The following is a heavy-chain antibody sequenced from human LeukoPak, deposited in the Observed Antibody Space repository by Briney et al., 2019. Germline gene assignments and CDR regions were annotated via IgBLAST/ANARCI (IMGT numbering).Heavy chain of an antibody. Sequence: PSETPSLTCAVYGGSFSGYYWSWIRQPPGKGLEWIGEINHSGSTNYNPSLKSRVTISVDTSKNQFSLKLSSVTAADTAVYYCARGVPGYCSSTSCYPFDYWGQGTLVTVSS. CDR2: INHSGST. J-gene: IGHJ4*02. CDR1: GGSFSGYY. V-gene: IGHV4-34*01. D-gene: IGHD2-2*01. CDR3: ARGVPGYCSSTSCYPFDY.